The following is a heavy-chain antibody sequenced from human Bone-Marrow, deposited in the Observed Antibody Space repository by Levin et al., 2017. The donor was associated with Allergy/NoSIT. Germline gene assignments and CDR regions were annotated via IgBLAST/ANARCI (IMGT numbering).Heavy chain of an antibody. CDR2: FDDSGTS. CDR1: DVSIKTYY. CDR3: TKSRFSSSWYGAGMAV. D-gene: IGHD6-13*01. V-gene: IGHV4-4*09. J-gene: IGHJ6*02. Sequence: PGGSLRLSCAVSDVSIKTYYWSWVRQSPERGLEWIGYFDDSGTSAYNPSFKSRATISIDMSNNRLSPELTSVTAADTAVYYCTKSRFSSSWYGAGMAVWGQGATVIVS.